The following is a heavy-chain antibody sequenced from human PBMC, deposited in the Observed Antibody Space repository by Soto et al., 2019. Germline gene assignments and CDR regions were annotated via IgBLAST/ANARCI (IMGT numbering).Heavy chain of an antibody. CDR1: GGSISSSSYY. V-gene: IGHV4-39*01. Sequence: SETLSLTCTVSGGSISSSSYYWGWIRQPPGKGLEWIGSIYYSGSTYYNPSLKSRVTISVDTSKNQFSLKLSSVTAVDTAVYYCAITVTTRPYYYYMDVWGKGTTVTVSS. CDR3: AITVTTRPYYYYMDV. J-gene: IGHJ6*03. D-gene: IGHD4-17*01. CDR2: IYYSGST.